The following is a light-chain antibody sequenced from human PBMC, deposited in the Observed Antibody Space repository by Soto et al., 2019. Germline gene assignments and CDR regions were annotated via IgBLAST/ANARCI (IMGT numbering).Light chain of an antibody. J-gene: IGKJ1*01. Sequence: EVVLTQSPGTLSLSPGERATLSCRASQSVSSTYLAWYQQKPGQAPRLLIYGASSRATGIPDRFIGSGSGTDFTLTISRMETEDSAVYYCQQHGSSPWTFGQGTKVEIK. CDR2: GAS. CDR1: QSVSSTY. V-gene: IGKV3-20*01. CDR3: QQHGSSPWT.